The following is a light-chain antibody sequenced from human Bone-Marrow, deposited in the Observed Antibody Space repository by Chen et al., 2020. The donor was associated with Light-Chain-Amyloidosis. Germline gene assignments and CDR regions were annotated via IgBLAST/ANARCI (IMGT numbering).Light chain of an antibody. CDR1: DLPTKY. V-gene: IGLV3-25*03. Sequence: SYELTQPPSVSVSPGQTARITCSGDDLPTKYAYWYQQKPGQDPVLVIHRDTERPSGISERLSGASSGTKATLTISGVQAEDEADYHCQSADSSGTYEVIFGGGTKLTVL. CDR2: RDT. J-gene: IGLJ2*01. CDR3: QSADSSGTYEVI.